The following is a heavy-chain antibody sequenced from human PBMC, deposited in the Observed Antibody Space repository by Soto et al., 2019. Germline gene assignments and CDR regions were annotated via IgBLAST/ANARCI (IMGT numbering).Heavy chain of an antibody. D-gene: IGHD6-13*01. CDR1: GFTFSSYA. CDR2: TSSRGGST. J-gene: IGHJ4*02. Sequence: GGSLRLSCAASGFTFSSYAMSWVRQAPGKGLEWVSATSSRGGSTYYADSVKGRFTISRDNSKNTLYLQMNSLRAEDTAVYYCAKGRPDAAGQFDYWGQGTLVTVSS. V-gene: IGHV3-23*01. CDR3: AKGRPDAAGQFDY.